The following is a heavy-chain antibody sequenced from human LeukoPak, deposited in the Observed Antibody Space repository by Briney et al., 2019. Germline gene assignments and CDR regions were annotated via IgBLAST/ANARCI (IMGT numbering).Heavy chain of an antibody. Sequence: SETLSLTCTVSGYSISSGYYWGWIRQPPGKGLEWIGSIYHSGSTYYNPSLKSRVTISVDTSKNQFSLKLSSVTAADTAVYYCARDSLGLGDYVADAFDIWGQGTMVTVSS. D-gene: IGHD4-17*01. V-gene: IGHV4-38-2*02. CDR1: GYSISSGYY. CDR2: IYHSGST. J-gene: IGHJ3*02. CDR3: ARDSLGLGDYVADAFDI.